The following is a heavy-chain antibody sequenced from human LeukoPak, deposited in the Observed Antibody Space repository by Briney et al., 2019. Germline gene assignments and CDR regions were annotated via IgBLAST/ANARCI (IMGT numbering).Heavy chain of an antibody. Sequence: SETLSLTCTVSGGSIRSYYWSWLRQPPGKGLEWIGYIYYSGSTNYNPSLKSRLTISVDTSKNQFSLKLSSVTAADTAVYYCARRSTVGTTWAFDYWGQGTLVTVSS. CDR2: IYYSGST. V-gene: IGHV4-59*01. J-gene: IGHJ4*02. D-gene: IGHD1-1*01. CDR1: GGSIRSYY. CDR3: ARRSTVGTTWAFDY.